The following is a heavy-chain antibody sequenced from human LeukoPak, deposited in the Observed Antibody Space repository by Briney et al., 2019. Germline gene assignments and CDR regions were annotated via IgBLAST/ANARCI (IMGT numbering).Heavy chain of an antibody. CDR1: RGTFSSYA. CDR3: ARELCSSTSCYGDYYYYGMDV. CDR2: IIPILGIA. J-gene: IGHJ6*02. D-gene: IGHD2-2*01. V-gene: IGHV1-69*04. Sequence: SVKVSCKASRGTFSSYAISWVRQAPGQGLEWMGRIIPILGIANYAQKFQGRVTITADKSTSTAYMELSSLRSEDTAVYYCARELCSSTSCYGDYYYYGMDVWGQGTTVTVSS.